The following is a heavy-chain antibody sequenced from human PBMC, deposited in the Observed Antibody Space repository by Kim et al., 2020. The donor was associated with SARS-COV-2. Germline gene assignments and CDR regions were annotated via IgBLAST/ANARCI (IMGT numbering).Heavy chain of an antibody. V-gene: IGHV3-66*01. D-gene: IGHD5-18*01. J-gene: IGHJ4*02. CDR3: ARGPRRNGRAYSYGYYFDY. Sequence: GRFTISRDNSKNTLYLQMNSLRAEDAAVYYCARGPRRNGRAYSYGYYFDYWGQGTLVTVSS.